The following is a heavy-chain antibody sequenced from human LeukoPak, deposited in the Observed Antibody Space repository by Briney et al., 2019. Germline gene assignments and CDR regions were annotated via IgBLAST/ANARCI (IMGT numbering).Heavy chain of an antibody. D-gene: IGHD2-2*01. J-gene: IGHJ4*02. CDR3: ARVVVPAARLDY. CDR2: IKQDGSEK. Sequence: GGSLRLSCAVSGFTFSSYWMSWVRQAPGKGLEWVADIKQDGSEKYYVDSVKGRFTISRDNAKNSLYLQMNSLRAEDTAVYYCARVVVPAARLDYWGQGTLVTVSS. CDR1: GFTFSSYW. V-gene: IGHV3-7*01.